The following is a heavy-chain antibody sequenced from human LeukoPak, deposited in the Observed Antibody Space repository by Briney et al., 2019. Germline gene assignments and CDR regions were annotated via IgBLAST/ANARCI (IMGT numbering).Heavy chain of an antibody. Sequence: GESLKISCKGSGYSINNYWIGWVRQMPGKGLEWMGIIYPADSDIRYSPSFQGQVTISADKSISTVYLQWSSLKASDTAMYYCARLEMTTIIRFDYWGQGTLVTVFS. CDR2: IYPADSDI. CDR1: GYSINNYW. CDR3: ARLEMTTIIRFDY. J-gene: IGHJ4*02. V-gene: IGHV5-51*01. D-gene: IGHD5-24*01.